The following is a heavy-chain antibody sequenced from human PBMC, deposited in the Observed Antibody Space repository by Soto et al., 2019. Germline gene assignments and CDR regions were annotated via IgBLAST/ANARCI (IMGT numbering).Heavy chain of an antibody. CDR3: ARDRTDSGYYTNWLDP. V-gene: IGHV1-69*06. CDR2: IIPIFGTT. Sequence: VKVSCKASGGTFGSDAITWVRQAPGQGLEWVGRIIPIFGTTDYAQNLQGRVTISADKSTLTSYMELHSLTSDDTALYYCARDRTDSGYYTNWLDPWGQGTQVTVSS. D-gene: IGHD3-22*01. J-gene: IGHJ5*02. CDR1: GGTFGSDA.